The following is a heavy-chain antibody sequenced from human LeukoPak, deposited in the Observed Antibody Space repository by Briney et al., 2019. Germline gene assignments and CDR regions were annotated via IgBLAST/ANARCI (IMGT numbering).Heavy chain of an antibody. J-gene: IGHJ4*02. V-gene: IGHV3-33*01. CDR1: GFTFSSYG. CDR2: IWYDGSNK. CDR3: ARDSFSSNCLDY. Sequence: GGSLRLSSAASGFTFSSYGMHWVRQAPGKGLEWVAVIWYDGSNKYYADSVKGRFTISRDNSKNTLYLQMNSLRAEDTAVYYCARDSFSSNCLDYWGQGTLVTVSS. D-gene: IGHD6-13*01.